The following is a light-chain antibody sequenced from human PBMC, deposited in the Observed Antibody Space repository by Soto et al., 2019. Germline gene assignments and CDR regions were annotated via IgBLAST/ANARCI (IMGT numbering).Light chain of an antibody. CDR1: QSVSSSY. J-gene: IGKJ2*01. V-gene: IGKV3-20*01. CDR3: PQYSSSPPT. CDR2: GPS. Sequence: EIVLTQSPGTLSLSPGERATLSCRASQSVSSSYLAWYQQKPGQAPRLLIYGPSSRATGIPARFSGSGSGPDFPLTISRLEPEDFAVYYCPQYSSSPPTFGQGTKLEIK.